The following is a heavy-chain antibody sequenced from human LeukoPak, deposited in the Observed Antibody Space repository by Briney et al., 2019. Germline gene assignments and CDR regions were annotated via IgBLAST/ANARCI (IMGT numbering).Heavy chain of an antibody. J-gene: IGHJ6*03. CDR1: GGSISSHY. D-gene: IGHD3-10*01. Sequence: SETLSLTCTVSGGSISSHYWSWIRQPPGKGLEWIGYIYYSGSTNYNPSLKSRVTISVDTSKNQFSLKLSSVTAADMAVYYCARDTYYYGSGSYFHYYYYMDVWGKGTTVTVSS. CDR3: ARDTYYYGSGSYFHYYYYMDV. V-gene: IGHV4-59*11. CDR2: IYYSGST.